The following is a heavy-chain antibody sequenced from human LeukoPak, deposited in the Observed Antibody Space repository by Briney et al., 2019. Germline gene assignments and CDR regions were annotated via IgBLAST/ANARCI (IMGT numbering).Heavy chain of an antibody. D-gene: IGHD3-10*01. Sequence: KSGGSLRLSCAASGFTFSSYSMNWVRQAPGKGLEWVSSISSSSSYIYYADSVKGRFTISRDNAKNSLYLQMNSLRAEDTAVYYCARVFRGVRDFDYGGQGTLVTVSS. V-gene: IGHV3-21*01. J-gene: IGHJ4*02. CDR3: ARVFRGVRDFDY. CDR2: ISSSSSYI. CDR1: GFTFSSYS.